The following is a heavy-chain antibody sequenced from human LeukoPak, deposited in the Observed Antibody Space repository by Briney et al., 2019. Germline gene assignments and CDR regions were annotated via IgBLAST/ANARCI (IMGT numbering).Heavy chain of an antibody. D-gene: IGHD1-14*01. V-gene: IGHV3-7*04. CDR2: RKDDGSEN. J-gene: IGHJ4*02. CDR1: GFTFSSYW. CDR3: ARVRIDY. Sequence: GGCLRLSCVGSGFTFSSYWMTWVRQAPGKGLEWVANRKDDGSENNCVDSVKGRSTISRDNAKNLLYLQMSSLRAEDTAVYYCARVRIDYWGQGTLVTVSS.